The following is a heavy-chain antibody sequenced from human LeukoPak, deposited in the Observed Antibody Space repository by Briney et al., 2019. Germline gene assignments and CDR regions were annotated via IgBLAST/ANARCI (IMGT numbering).Heavy chain of an antibody. CDR3: ARAHSASWYAAY. CDR2: ASSDGSDK. D-gene: IGHD2-2*01. J-gene: IGHJ4*03. V-gene: IGHV3-30*04. Sequence: GGSLRLSCTTSGFTFIDYTMHWVRQAPGEGPEWVALASSDGSDKQYAASVKGRFTISRDDSKNTLYLEMNTLKDEDTAVYYCARAHSASWYAAYWGHGTRVTVSS. CDR1: GFTFIDYT.